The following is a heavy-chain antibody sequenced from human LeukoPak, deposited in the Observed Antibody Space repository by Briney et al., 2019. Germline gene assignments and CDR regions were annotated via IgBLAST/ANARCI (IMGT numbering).Heavy chain of an antibody. CDR3: AREVFDLFRGVHYYFDY. Sequence: SETLSLTCTVSGGSISSGSYYWSWIRQPAGKGLEWIGRIYTSGSTNYNPSLKSRVTISVDTSKNQFSLKLSSVTAADTAVYYCAREVFDLFRGVHYYFDYWGQGTLVTVSS. V-gene: IGHV4-61*02. J-gene: IGHJ4*02. CDR1: GGSISSGSYY. CDR2: IYTSGST. D-gene: IGHD3-10*01.